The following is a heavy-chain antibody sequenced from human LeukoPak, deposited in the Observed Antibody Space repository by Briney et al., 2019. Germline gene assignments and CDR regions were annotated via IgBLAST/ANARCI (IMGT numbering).Heavy chain of an antibody. CDR1: GFTFTNFG. V-gene: IGHV3-23*01. D-gene: IGHD3-22*01. CDR3: AKDLLYYDSSGYLRRDDAFDI. Sequence: GGSLRLSCAASGFTFTNFGMNWVRQAPGKGLEWVSAITGSDLSTYYADSVKGRFTISRDNSKNTLYLQMNSLRAEDTAVYYCAKDLLYYDSSGYLRRDDAFDIWGQGTMVTVSS. CDR2: ITGSDLST. J-gene: IGHJ3*02.